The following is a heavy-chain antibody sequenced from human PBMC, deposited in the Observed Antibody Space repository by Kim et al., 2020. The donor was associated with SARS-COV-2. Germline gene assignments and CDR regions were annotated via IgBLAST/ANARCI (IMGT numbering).Heavy chain of an antibody. CDR2: ISSSSSYI. CDR1: GFTFGSYS. D-gene: IGHD6-13*01. CDR3: ARVGYSSSWYDYYYYGMDV. V-gene: IGHV3-21*04. Sequence: GGSLRLSCAASGFTFGSYSMNWVRQAPGKGLEWVSSISSSSSYIYYADSVKGRFTISRDNAKNSLYLQMNSLRAEDTAVYYCARVGYSSSWYDYYYYGMDVWGQGTTVTVSS. J-gene: IGHJ6*02.